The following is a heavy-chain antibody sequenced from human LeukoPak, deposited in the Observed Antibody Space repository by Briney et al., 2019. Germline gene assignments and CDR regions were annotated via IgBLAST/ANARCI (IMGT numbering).Heavy chain of an antibody. CDR2: IYPGDSDT. CDR3: ASHPNRAQDAFDI. J-gene: IGHJ3*02. V-gene: IGHV5-51*01. Sequence: GESLKISCKGSGYSFTSYWIGWVRQMPGKGLEWMGIIYPGDSDTRYSPSFQGQVTISADKSISTAYLQWSSLKASDTAMYYCASHPNRAQDAFDIWGQGTMVTVSS. CDR1: GYSFTSYW.